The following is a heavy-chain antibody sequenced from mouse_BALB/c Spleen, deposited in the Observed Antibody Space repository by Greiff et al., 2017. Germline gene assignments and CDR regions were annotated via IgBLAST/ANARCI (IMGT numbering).Heavy chain of an antibody. CDR2: ISSGGSYT. CDR1: GFTFSSYG. V-gene: IGHV5-6*02. Sequence: DVKLVESGGDLVKPGGSLKLSCAASGFTFSSYGMSWVRQTPDKRLEWVATISSGGSYTYYPDSVKGRFTISRDNAKNTLYLQMSSLKSEDTAMYYCAVTTDWYFDVWGAGTTVTVSS. CDR3: AVTTDWYFDV. D-gene: IGHD2-13*01. J-gene: IGHJ1*01.